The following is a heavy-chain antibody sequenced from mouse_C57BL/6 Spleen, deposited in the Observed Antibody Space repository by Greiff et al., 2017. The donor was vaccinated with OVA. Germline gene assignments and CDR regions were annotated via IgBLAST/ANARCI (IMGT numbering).Heavy chain of an antibody. V-gene: IGHV1-39*01. J-gene: IGHJ4*01. CDR2: IKPNYGTT. CDR1: GYSFTDYN. CDR3: ARAFTGAMDY. Sequence: VHVKQSGPGLVKPCASVKISCKASGYSFTDYNMNWVKQRNGKSLEWIGVIKPNYGTTSYNQKFKGKATLTVDQSSSTAYMQLNSLTSEDSAVYYCARAFTGAMDYWGQGTSVTVSS.